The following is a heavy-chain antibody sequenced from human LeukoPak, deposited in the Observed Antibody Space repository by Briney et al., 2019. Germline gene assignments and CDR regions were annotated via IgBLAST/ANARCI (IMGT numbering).Heavy chain of an antibody. J-gene: IGHJ4*02. V-gene: IGHV3-30*02. CDR3: AKVAMIVDPFDY. CDR1: GFTFSTHG. D-gene: IGHD3-22*01. CDR2: IRYDGINK. Sequence: GGSLRLSCAASGFTFSTHGMHWVRQAPGKGLEWVAFIRYDGINKYYADSVKGRFTISRDNSKNTLYLQMNSLRAEDTAVYYCAKVAMIVDPFDYWGQGTLVTVSS.